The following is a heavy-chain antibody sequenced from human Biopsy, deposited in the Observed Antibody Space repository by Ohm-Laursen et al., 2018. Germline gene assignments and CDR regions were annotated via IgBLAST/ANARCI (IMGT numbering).Heavy chain of an antibody. J-gene: IGHJ4*02. CDR3: ARVGAGAPSIDYFDY. CDR1: GGSIGSFF. CDR2: IYYSGST. V-gene: IGHV4-59*01. Sequence: SETLSLTCTVSGGSIGSFFWSWIRQPPGKGLEWIGYIYYSGSTNYNPSLRSRVTISVDRSKNQFSLELSSVTAADTAVYYCARVGAGAPSIDYFDYWVQGALVTVSS. D-gene: IGHD1-26*01.